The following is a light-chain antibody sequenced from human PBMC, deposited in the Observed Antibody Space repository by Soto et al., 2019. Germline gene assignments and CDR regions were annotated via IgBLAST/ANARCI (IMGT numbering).Light chain of an antibody. CDR1: QTVSSN. J-gene: IGKJ1*01. Sequence: VMTQSPATLSVSPGERATLSCRASQTVSSNLAWYQQRAGQAPRLLIYGAFTRATGVPARFSGSGSGTEFTLTISSLQSEDFAVYYCQQYNNWPRTFGQGTKVDIK. CDR3: QQYNNWPRT. V-gene: IGKV3-15*01. CDR2: GAF.